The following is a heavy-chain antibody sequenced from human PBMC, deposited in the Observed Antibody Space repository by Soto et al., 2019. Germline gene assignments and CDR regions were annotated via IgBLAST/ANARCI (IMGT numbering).Heavy chain of an antibody. V-gene: IGHV2-5*02. Sequence: QITLKESGPPLVKPTQTLTLTCTFSGFSLSTRGVGVGWIRQPPGKALEWLALIFWDDDKRYSPSLKSRLTITKDTSKDQVVLTMPDLPHVDIATYYCAHRPTGYYGMDVWGQGTTVTVSS. CDR3: AHRPTGYYGMDV. CDR1: GFSLSTRGVG. J-gene: IGHJ6*02. CDR2: IFWDDDK. D-gene: IGHD3-10*01.